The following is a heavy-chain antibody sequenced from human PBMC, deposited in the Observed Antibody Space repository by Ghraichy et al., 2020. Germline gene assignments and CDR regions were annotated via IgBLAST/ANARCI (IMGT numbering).Heavy chain of an antibody. Sequence: GESLNISCKGSGYSFTSYWIGWVRQMPGKGLEWMGIIYPGDSDTRYSPSFQGQVTISADKSISTAYLQWSSLKASDTAMYYCARTSDPNTDYYYYGMDVWGQGTTVTVSS. CDR1: GYSFTSYW. J-gene: IGHJ6*02. V-gene: IGHV5-51*01. D-gene: IGHD2/OR15-2a*01. CDR3: ARTSDPNTDYYYYGMDV. CDR2: IYPGDSDT.